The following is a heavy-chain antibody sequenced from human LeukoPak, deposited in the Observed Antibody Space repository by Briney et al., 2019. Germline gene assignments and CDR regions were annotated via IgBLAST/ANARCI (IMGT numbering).Heavy chain of an antibody. CDR3: AAAYEPVAAYFDY. Sequence: ASVKVSRKASGYTFSIYGFSWVRQAPGQGLEWMGWISAYNGNTNYAQKFQGRVTMTTDTSTSTAHMELRSLRSDDTAVYYCAAAYEPVAAYFDYWGQGTLVTVSS. V-gene: IGHV1-18*01. J-gene: IGHJ4*02. CDR2: ISAYNGNT. CDR1: GYTFSIYG. D-gene: IGHD6-19*01.